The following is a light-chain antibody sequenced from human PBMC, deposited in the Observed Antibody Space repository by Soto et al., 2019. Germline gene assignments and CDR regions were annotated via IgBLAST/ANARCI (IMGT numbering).Light chain of an antibody. V-gene: IGKV3-20*01. J-gene: IGKJ2*01. CDR1: QSVSNNY. Sequence: EVVLTQSPGTLSLSPEEIDTLSCRASQSVSNNYFAWYQQKPGQAPRLLIFGSSDRATGIPDRFSGSGSGTDFTLTISRLEPEDFAVYYCQQYGSSPPYTFGQGTKLEIK. CDR2: GSS. CDR3: QQYGSSPPYT.